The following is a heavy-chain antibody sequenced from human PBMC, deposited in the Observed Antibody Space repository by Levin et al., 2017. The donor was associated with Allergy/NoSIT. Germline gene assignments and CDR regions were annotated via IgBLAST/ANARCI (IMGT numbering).Heavy chain of an antibody. Sequence: GESLKISCAASGFTFNNYAMSWVRQAPGKGLEWVSAIINSGVGTYYAYSVKGRFTISRDNSNNTIYLQLTSLRAEDMAVYLCAKDSIRGSDQPYYFDYWGQGTLVTASS. J-gene: IGHJ4*02. D-gene: IGHD6-19*01. V-gene: IGHV3-23*01. CDR3: AKDSIRGSDQPYYFDY. CDR2: IINSGVGT. CDR1: GFTFNNYA.